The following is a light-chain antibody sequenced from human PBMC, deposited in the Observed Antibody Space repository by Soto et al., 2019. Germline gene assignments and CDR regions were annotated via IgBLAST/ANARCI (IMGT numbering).Light chain of an antibody. Sequence: QSALTQPASVSGSPGQSITISCTGTSSDVGGYSYVSWYQQHPGKAPKLMIYEVSNRPSGVSNRFSGSKSGNTASLTISGLQAEDEADYSCSSFSSSSTLVVFGGGTPLTVL. CDR2: EVS. V-gene: IGLV2-14*01. CDR3: SSFSSSSTLVV. CDR1: SSDVGGYSY. J-gene: IGLJ2*01.